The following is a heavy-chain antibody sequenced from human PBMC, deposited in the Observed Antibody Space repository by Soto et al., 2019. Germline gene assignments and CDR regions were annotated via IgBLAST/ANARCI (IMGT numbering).Heavy chain of an antibody. V-gene: IGHV1-69*06. CDR3: ARDLPYYDILTGYSSYYFDY. D-gene: IGHD3-9*01. CDR1: GGTFSSYA. Sequence: SVKVSCKASGGTFSSYAISWVRQAPGQGLEWMGGIIPIFGTANYAQKFQGRVTITADKSTSTAYMELSSLRSEDTAVYYCARDLPYYDILTGYSSYYFDYWGQGTLVTVSS. J-gene: IGHJ4*02. CDR2: IIPIFGTA.